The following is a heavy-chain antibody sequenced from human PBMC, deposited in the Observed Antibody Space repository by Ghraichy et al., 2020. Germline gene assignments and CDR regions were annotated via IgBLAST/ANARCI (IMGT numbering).Heavy chain of an antibody. D-gene: IGHD6-13*01. V-gene: IGHV4-39*01. CDR3: ARLKGSSSWYPHFDY. Sequence: SETLSLTCTVSGGSISSSSYYWGWIRQPPGKGLEWIGSIYYSGSTYYNPSLKSRVTISVDTSKNQFSLKLSSVTAADTAVYYCARLKGSSSWYPHFDYWGQGTLVTVSS. J-gene: IGHJ4*02. CDR2: IYYSGST. CDR1: GGSISSSSYY.